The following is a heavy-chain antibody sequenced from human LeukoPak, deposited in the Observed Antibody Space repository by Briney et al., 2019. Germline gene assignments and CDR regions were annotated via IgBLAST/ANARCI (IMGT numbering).Heavy chain of an antibody. CDR3: ATETTSSGWYKFGY. CDR1: GYTFTSYG. V-gene: IGHV1-18*01. CDR2: ISAYNGNT. D-gene: IGHD6-19*01. J-gene: IGHJ4*02. Sequence: VSVKVSCKASGYTFTSYGISWVRQAPGQGLEWMGWISAYNGNTNYAQKLQGRVTMTEDTSTDTAYMELSSLRSEDTAVYYCATETTSSGWYKFGYWGQGTLVTVSS.